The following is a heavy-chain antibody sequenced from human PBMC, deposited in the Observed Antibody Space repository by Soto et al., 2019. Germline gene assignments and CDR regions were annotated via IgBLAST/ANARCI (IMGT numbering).Heavy chain of an antibody. Sequence: QLQLQESGPGLLRPSETLSLTCTVSGDSISNSDYHWGWIRQPPGKGLEWIGTVSYTVSTYYNPSLKSRVLMPVDTSKYQLFLRLSSVSAADTAVYYCVRHGDIVIGPGTIPYNIDYWGQGTLVTVSS. J-gene: IGHJ4*02. CDR1: GDSISNSDYH. D-gene: IGHD2-2*02. V-gene: IGHV4-39*01. CDR3: VRHGDIVIGPGTIPYNIDY. CDR2: VSYTVST.